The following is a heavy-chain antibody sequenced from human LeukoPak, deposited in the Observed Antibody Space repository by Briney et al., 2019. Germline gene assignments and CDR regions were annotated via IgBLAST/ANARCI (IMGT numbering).Heavy chain of an antibody. J-gene: IGHJ4*02. CDR3: ARQGWYSSSWYYFDY. CDR2: INHSGST. D-gene: IGHD6-13*01. V-gene: IGHV4-34*01. Sequence: PSETLSLTCAVYGGSFSGYYWSWIRQPPGKGLEWIGEINHSGSTNYNPSLKSRVTISVDTSKNQFSLKLSSVTAADTAVYYCARQGWYSSSWYYFDYWGQGTLVTVSS. CDR1: GGSFSGYY.